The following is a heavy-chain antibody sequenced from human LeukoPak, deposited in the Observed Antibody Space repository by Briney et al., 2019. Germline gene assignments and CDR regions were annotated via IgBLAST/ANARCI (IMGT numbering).Heavy chain of an antibody. CDR3: ARDPRGSIAVRRIFEY. CDR2: INPNSGDT. J-gene: IGHJ4*02. CDR1: GYTFTGHY. Sequence: ASVKVSCKASGYTFTGHYMHWVRQAPGQGLEWMGWINPNSGDTNYAQKFQGRVTMTRDTSTSTAYMEVSRLRSDDTAVYYCARDPRGSIAVRRIFEYWGQGTLVTVSS. V-gene: IGHV1-2*02. D-gene: IGHD6-6*01.